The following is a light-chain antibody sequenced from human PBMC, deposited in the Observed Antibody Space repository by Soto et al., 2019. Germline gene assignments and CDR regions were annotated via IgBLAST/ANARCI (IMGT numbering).Light chain of an antibody. CDR3: SSYTSSSPYV. Sequence: QSALTQPASVSGCPGQSITISCTGTSSDVGGYNYVSWYQQHPGKAPKLMIYEVSNRPSGVSNRFSGSKSGNTASLTISGLQAEDGADYYCSSYTSSSPYVFGTGTKVTVL. CDR2: EVS. CDR1: SSDVGGYNY. J-gene: IGLJ1*01. V-gene: IGLV2-14*01.